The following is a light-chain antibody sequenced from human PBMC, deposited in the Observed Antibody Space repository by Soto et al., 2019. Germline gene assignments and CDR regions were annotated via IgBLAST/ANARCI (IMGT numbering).Light chain of an antibody. CDR2: GNS. V-gene: IGLV1-40*01. Sequence: QSVLTQPPSVSGAPGQRVTISCTGSSSNIGAGYDVHWYQQLPGTAPKLLIYGNSNRPSGVPDRCSGSKSGTSASLAITGLQDEDEADDYCQSYDSSLSGWVFGGGTKLTVL. CDR3: QSYDSSLSGWV. CDR1: SSNIGAGYD. J-gene: IGLJ3*02.